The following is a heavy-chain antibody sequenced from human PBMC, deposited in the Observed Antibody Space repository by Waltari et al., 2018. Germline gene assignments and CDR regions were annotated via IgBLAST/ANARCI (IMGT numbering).Heavy chain of an antibody. CDR2: TYYRSKWYN. Sequence: QVQLQQSGPGLVKPSQTLSLTCAISGDSVSSNSAAWNWIRQSPSRGIEGLGRTYYRSKWYNDYAVSVKSRITINPDTSKNQFSLQLNSVTPEDTAVYYCARASGSSWPYYYYYGMDVWGQGTTVTVSS. D-gene: IGHD6-13*01. CDR1: GDSVSSNSAA. V-gene: IGHV6-1*01. CDR3: ARASGSSWPYYYYYGMDV. J-gene: IGHJ6*02.